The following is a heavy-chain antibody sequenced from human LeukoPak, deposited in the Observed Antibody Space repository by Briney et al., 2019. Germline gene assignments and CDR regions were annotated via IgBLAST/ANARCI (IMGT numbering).Heavy chain of an antibody. V-gene: IGHV4-59*01. Sequence: PSETLSLTRSVSGGSISSSYWTWIRQSPGKGLECIGYISKGGSTNYNPSLKSRVTISVDTSKNQVSLNLTSVTAADTAVYYCARDKHNPDCSGGRCYPYFFDSWGKGTLVTVSS. CDR2: ISKGGST. J-gene: IGHJ4*02. D-gene: IGHD2-15*01. CDR1: GGSISSSY. CDR3: ARDKHNPDCSGGRCYPYFFDS.